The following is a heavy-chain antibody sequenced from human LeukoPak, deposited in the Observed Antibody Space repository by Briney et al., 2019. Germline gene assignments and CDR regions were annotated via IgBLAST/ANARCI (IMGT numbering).Heavy chain of an antibody. CDR2: ISGGGGST. CDR3: AKGGKWDVTPFDY. D-gene: IGHD1-26*01. CDR1: GFPFSSYW. V-gene: IGHV3-23*01. J-gene: IGHJ4*02. Sequence: GGSLRLSCVASGFPFSSYWMTWARQAPGKGLEWVSTISGGGGSTYYADSVKGRFTISRDNSKNTLYLQVNSLRAEDTAVYYCAKGGKWDVTPFDYWGQGTLVTVSS.